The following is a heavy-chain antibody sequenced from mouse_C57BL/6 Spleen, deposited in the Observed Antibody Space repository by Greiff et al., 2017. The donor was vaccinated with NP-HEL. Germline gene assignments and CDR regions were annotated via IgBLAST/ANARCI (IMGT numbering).Heavy chain of an antibody. CDR1: GYTFTSYW. D-gene: IGHD1-1*01. CDR2: IYPGSGST. CDR3: ARNGYAFMTTVVGYAMDY. V-gene: IGHV1-55*01. J-gene: IGHJ4*01. Sequence: VQLQQSGAELVKPGASVKMSCKASGYTFTSYWITWVKQRPGQGLEWIGDIYPGSGSTNYNEKFKSKATLTVDTSSSTAYIQLSSLTSEDSAVYYCARNGYAFMTTVVGYAMDYWVQGTSVTVSA.